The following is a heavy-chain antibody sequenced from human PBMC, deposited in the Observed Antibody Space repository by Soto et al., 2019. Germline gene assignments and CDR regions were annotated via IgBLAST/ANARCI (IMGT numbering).Heavy chain of an antibody. CDR3: ARDYCSGGSCYSFPGAFDI. Sequence: PSETLSLTCTVSGGSISSGGYYWSWIRQHPGKGLEWIGYIYYSGSTYYNPSLKSRATISVDTSKNQFSLKLSSVTAADTAVYYCARDYCSGGSCYSFPGAFDIWGQGTMVTVSS. J-gene: IGHJ3*02. CDR2: IYYSGST. CDR1: GGSISSGGYY. D-gene: IGHD2-15*01. V-gene: IGHV4-31*03.